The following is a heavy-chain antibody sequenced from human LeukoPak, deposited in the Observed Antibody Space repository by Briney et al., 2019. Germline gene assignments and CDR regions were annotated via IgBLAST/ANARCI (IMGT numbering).Heavy chain of an antibody. CDR3: ARGAPPQN. CDR2: VYYTGAS. V-gene: IGHV4-39*07. J-gene: IGHJ4*02. CDR1: GFTFSSYG. Sequence: PGGSLRLSCAASGFTFSSYGMHWVRQAPGKGLEWIGSVYYTGASYYNPSLKSRVTISIDTSKKHFSLKLTSVTAADTAVYYCARGAPPQNWGQGTLVTVSS.